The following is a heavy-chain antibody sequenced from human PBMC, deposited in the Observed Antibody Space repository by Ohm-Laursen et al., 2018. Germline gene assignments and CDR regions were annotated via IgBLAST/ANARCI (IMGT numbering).Heavy chain of an antibody. Sequence: TQTLTLTCTFSGFSLSTSGMRVSWIRQPPGKALEWLARIDWDDDKFYSTSLKTRLTISKDTSKNQVVLTMTNMDPVDTATYYCARISSKGHWFDPWGQGTLVTVSS. V-gene: IGHV2-70*04. CDR1: GFSLSTSGMR. J-gene: IGHJ5*02. CDR2: IDWDDDK. CDR3: ARISSKGHWFDP. D-gene: IGHD5/OR15-5a*01.